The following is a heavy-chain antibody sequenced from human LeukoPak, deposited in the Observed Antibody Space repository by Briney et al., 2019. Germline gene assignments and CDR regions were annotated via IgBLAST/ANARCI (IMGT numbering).Heavy chain of an antibody. J-gene: IGHJ4*02. D-gene: IGHD4-17*01. CDR2: IYPGDSDT. CDR1: GYTFTNYW. CDR3: VRRSDDYGGVGY. V-gene: IGHV5-51*01. Sequence: GESLKISCQGSGYTFTNYWIGWVRQMPGKGLDWMGIIYPGDSDTRYSPSFQGQVAFSADKSISAAYLQWSSLRASDTAMYYCVRRSDDYGGVGYWGQGTLVTVSS.